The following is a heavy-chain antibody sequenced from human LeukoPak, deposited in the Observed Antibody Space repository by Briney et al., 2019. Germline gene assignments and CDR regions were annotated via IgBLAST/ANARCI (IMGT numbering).Heavy chain of an antibody. J-gene: IGHJ4*02. CDR2: IYPNSGGT. V-gene: IGHV1-2*02. CDR1: GYTFSGYF. CDR3: ARESSGRYYFDY. Sequence: ASVKVSCKASGYTFSGYFMHWLRQAPGQGLEWMGWIYPNSGGTKYAQKFQGRVTMTRDTSISTIYMELSSLRSEDTAVYYCARESSGRYYFDYWGQGTLVTVSS.